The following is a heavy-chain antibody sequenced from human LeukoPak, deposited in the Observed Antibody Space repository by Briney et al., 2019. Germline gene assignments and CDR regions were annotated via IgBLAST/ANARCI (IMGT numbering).Heavy chain of an antibody. Sequence: GGSLRLSCAASGLTFSSYGMHWVRQAPGKGLEWVAVISYDGSNKYYADSVKGRFTISRDNSKNTLYLQMNSLRAEDTAVYYCAKDLAIGYYDSSGSDYWGQGTLVTVSS. J-gene: IGHJ4*02. CDR2: ISYDGSNK. CDR1: GLTFSSYG. D-gene: IGHD3-22*01. CDR3: AKDLAIGYYDSSGSDY. V-gene: IGHV3-30*18.